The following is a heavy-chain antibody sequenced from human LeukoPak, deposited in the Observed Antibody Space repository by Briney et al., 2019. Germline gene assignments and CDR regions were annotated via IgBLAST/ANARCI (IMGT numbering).Heavy chain of an antibody. CDR1: GFTFSDYA. J-gene: IGHJ3*02. CDR3: ARDLVYGSGSYDI. V-gene: IGHV3-23*01. Sequence: PGGSLRLSCAASGFTFSDYAMSWVRQAPGKGLEWLSVISGGSSGSTYYADSVTGRFTVSRDNAKNSLYLQMNSLRAEDTAVYYCARDLVYGSGSYDIWGQGTMVTVSS. CDR2: ISGGSSGST. D-gene: IGHD3-10*01.